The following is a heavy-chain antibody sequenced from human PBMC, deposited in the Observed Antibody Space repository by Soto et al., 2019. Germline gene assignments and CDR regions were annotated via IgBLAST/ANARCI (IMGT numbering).Heavy chain of an antibody. D-gene: IGHD3-22*01. CDR1: GFIFRSYG. CDR3: AKDTYYHDSSGYYTFDY. V-gene: IGHV3-30*18. Sequence: QVQLVESGGGVVQPGRSLRLYCAASGFIFRSYGMHWVRQAPGKGLEWVAAISYDGSNKFYVDPVKGRFTISRDNSKNTVDLQMNSLRVEDTAVFYCAKDTYYHDSSGYYTFDYWGQGTLVTVSS. CDR2: ISYDGSNK. J-gene: IGHJ4*02.